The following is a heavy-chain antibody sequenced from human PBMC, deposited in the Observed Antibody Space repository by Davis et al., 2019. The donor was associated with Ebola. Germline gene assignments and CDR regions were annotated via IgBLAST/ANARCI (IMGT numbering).Heavy chain of an antibody. Sequence: MPSETLSLTCAVYGGSFSGYYWSWIRQPPGKGLEWIGEIIHSGSTNYNPSLKSRVTISVDTSKNQFSLKLSSVTAADTAVYYCARNRITMVRGVVYYYYGMDVWGQGTTVTVSS. CDR1: GGSFSGYY. CDR2: IIHSGST. D-gene: IGHD3-10*01. CDR3: ARNRITMVRGVVYYYYGMDV. V-gene: IGHV4-34*12. J-gene: IGHJ6*02.